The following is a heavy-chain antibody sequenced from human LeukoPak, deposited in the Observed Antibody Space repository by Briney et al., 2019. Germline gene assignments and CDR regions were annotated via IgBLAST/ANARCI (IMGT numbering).Heavy chain of an antibody. J-gene: IGHJ4*02. CDR2: ISGSGGST. CDR1: GFTFSSYA. D-gene: IGHD1-26*01. Sequence: QSGGSLRLSCAASGFTFSSYAMSWVRQAPGKGLEWVSAISGSGGSTYYADSVKGRFTISRDNSKNTLYLQMNSLRAEDTAVYYCVKTSHGGSYGYFDYWGQGTLVTVSS. CDR3: VKTSHGGSYGYFDY. V-gene: IGHV3-23*01.